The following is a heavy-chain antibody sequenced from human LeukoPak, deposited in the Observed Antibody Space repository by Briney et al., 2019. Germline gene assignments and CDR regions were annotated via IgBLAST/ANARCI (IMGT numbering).Heavy chain of an antibody. Sequence: GGSLRLSCAASGFTFSSYAMSWVRQAPGKGLEWVSAISGGGGSTYYADSVKGRFTISRANSKNTLYLQMNSLRAEDTAVYYCAIGVPAAIPMGLNWFDPWGQGTLVTVSS. V-gene: IGHV3-23*01. CDR3: AIGVPAAIPMGLNWFDP. CDR1: GFTFSSYA. J-gene: IGHJ5*02. D-gene: IGHD2-2*02. CDR2: ISGGGGST.